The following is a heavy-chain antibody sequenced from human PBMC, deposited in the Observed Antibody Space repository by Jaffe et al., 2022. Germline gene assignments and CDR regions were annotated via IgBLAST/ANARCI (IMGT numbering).Heavy chain of an antibody. D-gene: IGHD2-2*01. J-gene: IGHJ5*02. V-gene: IGHV3-23*01. CDR3: AKCTPLGCYRNWFDP. CDR1: GFTFSNYA. CDR2: ITGSGDST. Sequence: EVQLLESGGGLVQPGGSLRLACSTSGFTFSNYAMAWVRQAPGKGLEWVSSITGSGDSTGYADSVKGRFTISRDNPKNTLYLQTSSLRAEDTAVYYCAKCTPLGCYRNWFDPWGQGTLVTVSS.